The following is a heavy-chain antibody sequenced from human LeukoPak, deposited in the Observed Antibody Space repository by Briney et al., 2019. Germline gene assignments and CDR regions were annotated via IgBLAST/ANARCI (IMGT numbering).Heavy chain of an antibody. CDR3: ASSVWDQSSA. CDR2: IYSGGST. CDR1: GFTVSSNY. J-gene: IGHJ5*02. V-gene: IGHV3-66*01. D-gene: IGHD1-26*01. Sequence: GGSLRLSCAASGFTVSSNYMSWVRQAPGKGLEWVSVIYSGGSTYYADSVKGRFTISRDDSKSTLYLQMNSLRAEDTAVYYCASSVWDQSSAWGQGTLVTVSS.